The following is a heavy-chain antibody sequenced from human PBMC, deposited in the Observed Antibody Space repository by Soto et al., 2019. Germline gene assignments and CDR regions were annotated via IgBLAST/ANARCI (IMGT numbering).Heavy chain of an antibody. CDR1: GFTFSSYA. CDR3: ARLGGYSGYDPFDY. CDR2: ISGNGCST. Sequence: GGSLRLSCAASGFTFSSYAMSWVRQAPGKGLEWVSVISGNGCSTYYADSVKGRFSISRDISKNTLFLEMNSLRAEDTAIYYCARLGGYSGYDPFDYWGQGTLVTVSS. D-gene: IGHD5-12*01. V-gene: IGHV3-23*01. J-gene: IGHJ4*02.